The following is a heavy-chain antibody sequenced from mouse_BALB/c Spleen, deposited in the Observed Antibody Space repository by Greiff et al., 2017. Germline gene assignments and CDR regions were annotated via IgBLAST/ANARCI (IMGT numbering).Heavy chain of an antibody. J-gene: IGHJ2*01. CDR1: GYTFTDYN. Sequence: VQLQQSGPELVKPGASVKISCKASGYTFTDYNMHWVKQSHGKSLEWIGYIYPYNGGTGYNQKFKSKATLTVDNSSSTAYMELRSLTSEDSAVYYCARWMGLRQLGPYFDYWGQGTTLTVSA. CDR3: ARWMGLRQLGPYFDY. CDR2: IYPYNGGT. D-gene: IGHD3-2*01. V-gene: IGHV1S29*02.